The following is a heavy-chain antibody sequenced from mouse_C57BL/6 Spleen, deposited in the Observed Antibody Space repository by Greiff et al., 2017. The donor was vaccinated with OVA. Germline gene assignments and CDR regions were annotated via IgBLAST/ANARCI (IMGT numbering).Heavy chain of an antibody. CDR3: ARHGTTVYFDY. D-gene: IGHD1-1*01. CDR1: GFTFTEYT. J-gene: IGHJ2*01. V-gene: IGHV1-62-2*01. Sequence: VKLQQSGAELVKPGASVKLSCTASGFTFTEYTIHWVQQRSGQGLEWIGWFCPGCGSIKYNEKFKDKATLTADKSSSTVYSELSRLTPEDSAVDFCARHGTTVYFDYWGQGTTLTVSS. CDR2: FCPGCGSI.